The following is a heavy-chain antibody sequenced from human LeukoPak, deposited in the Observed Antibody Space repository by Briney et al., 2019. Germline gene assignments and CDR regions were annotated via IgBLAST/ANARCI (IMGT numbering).Heavy chain of an antibody. CDR3: ARDWSKDGDPWWFDP. V-gene: IGHV4-31*03. CDR1: GGSISSGGYY. CDR2: IYYSGST. J-gene: IGHJ5*02. D-gene: IGHD2-8*02. Sequence: SQTLSLTCTVSGGSISSGGYYWSWIRQHPGKGLEWIGYIYYSGSTYYNPSLKSRVTISVDTSKNQFSLKLSSVTAADTAVYYCARDWSKDGDPWWFDPWGQGTLVTVSS.